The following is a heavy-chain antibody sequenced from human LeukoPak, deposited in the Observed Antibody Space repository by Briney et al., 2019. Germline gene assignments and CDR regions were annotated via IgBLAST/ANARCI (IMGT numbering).Heavy chain of an antibody. J-gene: IGHJ4*02. Sequence: PSETLSLTCTVSGGSISSSSYYWGWIRQPPGTGLEWIGEINHSGSTNYNPSLKSRVTISVDTSKNQFSLKLSSVTAADTAVYYCARGRYSSSSAGLKYFDYWGQGTLVTVSS. CDR1: GGSISSSSYY. CDR2: INHSGST. D-gene: IGHD6-13*01. CDR3: ARGRYSSSSAGLKYFDY. V-gene: IGHV4-39*07.